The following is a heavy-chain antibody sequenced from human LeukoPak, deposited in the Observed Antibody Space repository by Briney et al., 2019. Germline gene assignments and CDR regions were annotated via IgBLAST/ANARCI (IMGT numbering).Heavy chain of an antibody. CDR1: GFTFSSYA. V-gene: IGHV3-23*01. J-gene: IGHJ5*02. D-gene: IGHD3-16*01. CDR2: ISGSGGST. Sequence: AGGSLRLSCAASGFTFSSYAISWVRQAPGKGLEWVSAISGSGGSTYYADSVKGRFTISRDNSKNTLYLQMNSLRAEDTAVYYCARDFNFMITFGGVIAHWGQGTLVSVSS. CDR3: ARDFNFMITFGGVIAH.